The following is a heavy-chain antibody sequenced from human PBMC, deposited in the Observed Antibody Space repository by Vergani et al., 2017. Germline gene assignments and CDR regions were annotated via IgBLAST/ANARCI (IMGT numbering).Heavy chain of an antibody. Sequence: QVQLVQSGAEVKKPGSSVKVSCKASGGTFSSYAISWVRQAPGQGLEWMGGIISIFGTANYAQKFQGRVTITADESTSTAYMELSSLRSEDTAVYYCARYRHQDLTIVHYYYDGMDVWGQGTTVTVSS. CDR3: ARYRHQDLTIVHYYYDGMDV. CDR2: IISIFGTA. CDR1: GGTFSSYA. J-gene: IGHJ6*02. V-gene: IGHV1-69*12. D-gene: IGHD3-9*01.